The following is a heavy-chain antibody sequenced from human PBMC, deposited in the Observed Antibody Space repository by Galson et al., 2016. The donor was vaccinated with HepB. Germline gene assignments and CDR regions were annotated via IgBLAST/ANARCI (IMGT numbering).Heavy chain of an antibody. CDR1: GYTFTSYY. D-gene: IGHD3-16*01. V-gene: IGHV1-46*01. J-gene: IGHJ4*02. CDR2: INPSSGSA. Sequence: SVKVSCKASGYTFTSYYMHWVRQAPGQGLDWMGMINPSSGSANYAQKFQGRVTVTRDTSTSTVYMELSRQGSEDTAVYYCARGGEGHDFIDYWGQGTLVTVSS. CDR3: ARGGEGHDFIDY.